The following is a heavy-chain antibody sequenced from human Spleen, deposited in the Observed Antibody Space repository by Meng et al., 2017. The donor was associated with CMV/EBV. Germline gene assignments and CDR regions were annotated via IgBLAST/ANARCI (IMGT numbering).Heavy chain of an antibody. V-gene: IGHV3-7*01. CDR2: IRQDGSEK. D-gene: IGHD1-1*01. Sequence: GESLKISCVVSGFTFSSYWMSWVRQAPGKGLEWVANIRQDGSEKYYVDSMKGRFSISRDNAKNSLYLQMNSLRAEDTAVYYCARDFHNSDYWGQGTVVTVSS. CDR1: GFTFSSYW. J-gene: IGHJ4*02. CDR3: ARDFHNSDY.